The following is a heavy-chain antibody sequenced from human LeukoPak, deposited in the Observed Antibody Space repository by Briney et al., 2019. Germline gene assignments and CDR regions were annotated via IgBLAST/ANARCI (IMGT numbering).Heavy chain of an antibody. J-gene: IGHJ4*02. V-gene: IGHV2-5*02. D-gene: IGHD3-10*01. CDR2: IYWDDDK. Sequence: SGPTLVKPTQTLTLTCTFSGFSLSTSGVGVGWIRQPPGKALEWLALIYWDDDKRYSPSLRSRLTITKDTSKDQVVLTMTNMDPVDTATYYCAHRRGSGSDFDYWGQGTLVTVSS. CDR1: GFSLSTSGVG. CDR3: AHRRGSGSDFDY.